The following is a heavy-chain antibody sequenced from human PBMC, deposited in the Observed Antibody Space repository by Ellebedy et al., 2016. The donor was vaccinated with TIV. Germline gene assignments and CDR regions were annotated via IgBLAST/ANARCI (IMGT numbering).Heavy chain of an antibody. Sequence: PGGSLRLSCAASGFTFTGYWMTWVRQAPGKGLEWVANIREDGSQTYYVDSVKGRFTISRDNAKNSLYLQMNSLRAEDTAVYYCARQTVATSVNDAFDIWGLGTVVTVSS. V-gene: IGHV3-7*01. J-gene: IGHJ3*02. CDR1: GFTFTGYW. D-gene: IGHD4-17*01. CDR3: ARQTVATSVNDAFDI. CDR2: IREDGSQT.